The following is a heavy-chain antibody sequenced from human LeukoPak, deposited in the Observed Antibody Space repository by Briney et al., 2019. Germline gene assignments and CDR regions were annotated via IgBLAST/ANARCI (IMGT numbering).Heavy chain of an antibody. V-gene: IGHV3-30*02. J-gene: IGHJ4*02. CDR3: AKDNPPYCSSTSCQYFDY. CDR1: GFTFSSYG. CDR2: IRYDGSNK. D-gene: IGHD2-2*01. Sequence: GGSLRLSCAASGFTFSSYGMHWVRQAPGKGLEWVAFIRYDGSNKYYADSVKGRFTISRDNSKNTLYLQMNSLRAEDTAVYYCAKDNPPYCSSTSCQYFDYWGQGTLVTVSS.